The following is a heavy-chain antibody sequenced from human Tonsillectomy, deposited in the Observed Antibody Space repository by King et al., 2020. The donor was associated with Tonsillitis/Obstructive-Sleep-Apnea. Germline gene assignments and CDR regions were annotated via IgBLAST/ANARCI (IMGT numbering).Heavy chain of an antibody. D-gene: IGHD3-10*01. CDR2: ILYDGSNK. Sequence: QLVQSGGGVVQPGRSLRLSCAASGFTFSSYVMHWIRQAPGKGLEWVATILYDGSNKYYADSVKGRFAISRDNSKKMLFLQMSSLRSEDTAVYYCARGTEIEVRHYYMHVWGKGTTVTVSS. CDR1: GFTFSSYV. CDR3: ARGTEIEVRHYYMHV. V-gene: IGHV3-30*09. J-gene: IGHJ6*03.